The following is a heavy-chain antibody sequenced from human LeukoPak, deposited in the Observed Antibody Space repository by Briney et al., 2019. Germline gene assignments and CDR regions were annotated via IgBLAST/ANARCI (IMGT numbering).Heavy chain of an antibody. V-gene: IGHV3-23*01. Sequence: GGSLRLSCAASGFTFSSYAMSWVRQAPGKGLEWVSAISGSGGSTYYADSVKGRFTISRDNSKNTLYLQINSLRTEDTAVYYCASRYSRRYPFDYWGQGNLVTVSS. J-gene: IGHJ4*02. CDR1: GFTFSSYA. D-gene: IGHD6-13*01. CDR3: ASRYSRRYPFDY. CDR2: ISGSGGST.